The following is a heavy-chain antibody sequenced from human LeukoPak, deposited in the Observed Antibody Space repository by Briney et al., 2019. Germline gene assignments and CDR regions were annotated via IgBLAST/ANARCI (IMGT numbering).Heavy chain of an antibody. CDR2: INHSGST. V-gene: IGHV4-34*01. D-gene: IGHD3-22*01. J-gene: IGHJ6*03. CDR1: GGSFSGYY. CDR3: ARDYDSIYYYYMDV. Sequence: SETLSLTCAVYGGSFSGYYWSCIRQPPGKGLEWIGEINHSGSTNYNPSLKSRVTISVDTSKNQFSLKLSSVTAADTAVYYCARDYDSIYYYYMDVWGKGTTVTVSS.